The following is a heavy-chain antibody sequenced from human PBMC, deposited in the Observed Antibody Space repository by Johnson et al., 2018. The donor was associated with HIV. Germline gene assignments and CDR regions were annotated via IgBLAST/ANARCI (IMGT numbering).Heavy chain of an antibody. CDR1: GFTFDDYG. CDR2: INWNGGST. CDR3: ASLREYGLAWGWALDI. Sequence: VQLVESGGGVVRPGGSLRLSCAASGFTFDDYGMSWVRQAPGKGLEWVSGINWNGGSTGYADSVKGRFTISRDNAKNSLYLQMNSLRAEDTALYYCASLREYGLAWGWALDIWGQGTMVTMSS. V-gene: IGHV3-20*04. J-gene: IGHJ3*02. D-gene: IGHD6-19*01.